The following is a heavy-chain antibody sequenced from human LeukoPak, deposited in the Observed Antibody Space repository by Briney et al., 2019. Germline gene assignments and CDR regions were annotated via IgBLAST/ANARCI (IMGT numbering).Heavy chain of an antibody. CDR3: ARHGRMVIMSKFSTGIDQ. CDR1: DGSISNYF. J-gene: IGHJ4*02. D-gene: IGHD2-8*01. V-gene: IGHV4-59*08. CDR2: IYYTGMT. Sequence: SETLSPTCTVPDGSISNYFWSWIRQPPGKGLEWIGYIYYTGMTNSNPSLKSRVAISMDTSKNQFSLNLRSVTAADTAIYYCARHGRMVIMSKFSTGIDQWGQGTLVTVSS.